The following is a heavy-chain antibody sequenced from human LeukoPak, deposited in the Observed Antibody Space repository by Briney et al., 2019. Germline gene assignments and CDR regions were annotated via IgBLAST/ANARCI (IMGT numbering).Heavy chain of an antibody. CDR1: GFTVSSNY. D-gene: IGHD4-23*01. CDR2: IYSGGST. V-gene: IGHV3-53*01. J-gene: IGHJ4*02. Sequence: GGSLRLSCAASGFTVSSNYMSWVRQAPGKGLDWVSVIYSGGSTYYADSVKGRFTISRDNSKNTLYLQMNSLRAEDTAVYYCATEVVTPSRRVDYWGQGTLVTVSS. CDR3: ATEVVTPSRRVDY.